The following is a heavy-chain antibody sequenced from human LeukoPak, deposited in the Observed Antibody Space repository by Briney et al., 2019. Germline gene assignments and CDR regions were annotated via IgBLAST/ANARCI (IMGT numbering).Heavy chain of an antibody. Sequence: GGSLRLSCAASGFTFSTYGMHWVRQAPGKGLEWVAVISYDGSNKYHVDSVKGRFTVSRDNSKNTLYLQMNSLRAEDTAVYYCVKDLSRYCGGGSCPGMDVWGQGTTVTVSS. V-gene: IGHV3-30*18. CDR1: GFTFSTYG. CDR3: VKDLSRYCGGGSCPGMDV. J-gene: IGHJ6*02. D-gene: IGHD2-15*01. CDR2: ISYDGSNK.